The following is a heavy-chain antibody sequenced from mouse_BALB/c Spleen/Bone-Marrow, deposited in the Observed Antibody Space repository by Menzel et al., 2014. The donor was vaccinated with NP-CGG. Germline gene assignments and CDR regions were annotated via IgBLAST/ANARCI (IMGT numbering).Heavy chain of an antibody. CDR1: GFTFSNFE. CDR3: ARSTWSYYNGMDY. Sequence: EVKVEESGGGLVQPGGSRKLSCAASGFTFSNFEIHWVRQAPEKGLEWVAYISGVSSTIYYADTVKGRFAISRDNPKNTLFLQMTSLRSEDTAMYYCARSTWSYYNGMDYWGQGTSVTVSS. CDR2: ISGVSSTI. D-gene: IGHD1-1*01. J-gene: IGHJ4*01. V-gene: IGHV5-17*02.